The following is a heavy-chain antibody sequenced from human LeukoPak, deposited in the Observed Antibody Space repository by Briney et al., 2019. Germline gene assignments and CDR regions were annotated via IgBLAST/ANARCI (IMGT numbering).Heavy chain of an antibody. CDR2: ISGRGGST. Sequence: GGSLTLSCAASGLTFSSYAMRWVRQAPGEGLVWVSAISGRGGSTFYGDFVKGRFTLSRDNSKNTLYLQMNSLRAEDTAVYYCAKGSGSGSYCLTWFDPWGEGTLVTVSS. J-gene: IGHJ5*02. D-gene: IGHD1-26*01. CDR1: GLTFSSYA. V-gene: IGHV3-23*02. CDR3: AKGSGSGSYCLTWFDP.